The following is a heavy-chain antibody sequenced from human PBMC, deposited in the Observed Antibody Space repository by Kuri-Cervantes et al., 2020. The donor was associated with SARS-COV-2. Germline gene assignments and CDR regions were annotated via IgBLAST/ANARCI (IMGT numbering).Heavy chain of an antibody. CDR2: ISFSGTNK. V-gene: IGHV3-30*18. Sequence: GESLKISCAASGFTFSSYGMHWVRQAPGKGLEWVAVISFSGTNKYYADSVKGRFTISRDNSKNTLYLQMNSLRAEDTAVYYCAKALRVVVVAATDLFDYWGQGTLVTVSS. D-gene: IGHD2-15*01. CDR3: AKALRVVVVAATDLFDY. CDR1: GFTFSSYG. J-gene: IGHJ4*02.